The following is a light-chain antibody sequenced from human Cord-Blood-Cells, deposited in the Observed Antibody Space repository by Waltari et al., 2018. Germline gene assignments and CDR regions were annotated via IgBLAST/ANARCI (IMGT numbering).Light chain of an antibody. Sequence: QSALTQPPPASGSPGQSVTISCTGTSSDVGGYNYFSWYQQHPGKAPKLMIYEVSKRPSGVPDRFSGSKSGNTASLTVSGLQAEDEADYYCSSYAGSNNLVFGGGTKLTVL. J-gene: IGLJ2*01. CDR2: EVS. V-gene: IGLV2-8*01. CDR1: SSDVGGYNY. CDR3: SSYAGSNNLV.